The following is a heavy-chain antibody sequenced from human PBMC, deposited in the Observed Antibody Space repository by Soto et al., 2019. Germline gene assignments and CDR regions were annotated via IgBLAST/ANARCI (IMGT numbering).Heavy chain of an antibody. D-gene: IGHD3-10*01. CDR1: GFTFSNAW. V-gene: IGHV3-15*07. Sequence: LSLTCAASGFTFSNAWMNWVRQAPGKGLEWVGRIKSKTDGGTTDYAAPVKGRFTISRDDSKNTLYLQMNSLKTEDTAVYYCTTDFPTYYYGSGSYYFDYWGQGTLVTVSS. CDR3: TTDFPTYYYGSGSYYFDY. CDR2: IKSKTDGGTT. J-gene: IGHJ4*02.